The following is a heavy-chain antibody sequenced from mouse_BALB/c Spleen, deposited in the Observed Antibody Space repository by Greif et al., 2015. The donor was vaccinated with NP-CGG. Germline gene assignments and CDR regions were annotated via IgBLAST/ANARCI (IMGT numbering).Heavy chain of an antibody. J-gene: IGHJ1*01. CDR1: GFDIKDTY. Sequence: EVKLMESGAELVKPGASVKLSCTASGFDIKDTYMHWVKQRPEQGLEWIGRIDPANGNTRYDPKFQGKATITADTSSNTAYLQLSSLTSEDTAVYYCANLNWYFDVWGAGTTVTVSS. V-gene: IGHV14-3*02. CDR3: ANLNWYFDV. CDR2: IDPANGNT.